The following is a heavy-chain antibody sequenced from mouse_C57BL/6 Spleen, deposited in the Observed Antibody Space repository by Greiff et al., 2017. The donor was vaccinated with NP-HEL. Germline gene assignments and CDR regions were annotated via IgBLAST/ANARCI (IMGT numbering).Heavy chain of an antibody. CDR1: GFTFSDYY. D-gene: IGHD2-2*01. V-gene: IGHV5-16*01. Sequence: EVMLVESEGGLVQPGSSMKLSCTASGFTFSDYYMAWVRQVPEKGLEWVANINYDGSSTYYLDFLKSRFIISRDNAKNILYLQMSSLKSEDTATYYCARDGGYDRGYIDVWGTGTTVTVSS. CDR2: INYDGSST. CDR3: ARDGGYDRGYIDV. J-gene: IGHJ1*03.